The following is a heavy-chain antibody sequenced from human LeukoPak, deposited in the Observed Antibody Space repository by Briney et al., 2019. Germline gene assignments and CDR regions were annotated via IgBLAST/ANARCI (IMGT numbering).Heavy chain of an antibody. CDR1: GFTFSSYS. Sequence: PGGSLRLSCAASGFTFSSYSMNWVRQAPGKGLEWVAVISYDGSNKYYADSVKGRFTISRDNSKNTLYLQMNSLRAEDTAVYYCAKDKNWNGAFDIWGQGTMVTVSS. CDR3: AKDKNWNGAFDI. CDR2: ISYDGSNK. D-gene: IGHD1-1*01. J-gene: IGHJ3*02. V-gene: IGHV3-30*18.